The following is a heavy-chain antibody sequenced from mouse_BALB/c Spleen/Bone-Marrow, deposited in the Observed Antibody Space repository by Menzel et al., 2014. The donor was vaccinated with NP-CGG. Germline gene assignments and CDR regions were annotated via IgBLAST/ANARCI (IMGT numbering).Heavy chain of an antibody. V-gene: IGHV14-3*02. CDR3: ARYGNYCYAMDY. J-gene: IGHJ4*01. D-gene: IGHD2-1*01. Sequence: VQLKQSGAELVKPGASVKLSCTASGFNIKDTYMHWVKQRPEQGLEWIGRIDPANGNTKYDPKFQGKATITADTSSNSAYLQHSSLTSEDTAVYYCARYGNYCYAMDYWGQGTSVTVSS. CDR2: IDPANGNT. CDR1: GFNIKDTY.